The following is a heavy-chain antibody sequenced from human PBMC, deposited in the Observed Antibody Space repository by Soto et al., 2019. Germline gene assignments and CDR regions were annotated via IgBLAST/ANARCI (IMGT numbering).Heavy chain of an antibody. J-gene: IGHJ6*03. CDR2: ISAYNGNT. V-gene: IGHV1-18*01. CDR1: GGTFSSYA. Sequence: ASVKVSCKASGGTFSSYAISWVRQAPGQGLEWMGWISAYNGNTNYAQKLQGRVTMTTDTSTSTAYMELRSLRSDDTAVYYCARVDYSSYYYMDVWGKGTTVTVSS. CDR3: ARVDYSSYYYMDV. D-gene: IGHD4-4*01.